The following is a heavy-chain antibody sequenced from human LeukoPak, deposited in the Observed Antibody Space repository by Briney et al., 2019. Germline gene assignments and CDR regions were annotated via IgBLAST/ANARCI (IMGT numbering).Heavy chain of an antibody. V-gene: IGHV3-7*01. CDR1: GFTFSSYW. J-gene: IGHJ6*03. CDR3: ARTSYYYYMDV. CDR2: IKQDGSEK. Sequence: PGGSLRLSCAASGFTFSSYWMSWVRQAPGKGLEWVANIKQDGSEKYYVDPVKGRFTISRDNAKNSLYLQMNSLRAEDTAVYYCARTSYYYYMDVWGKGTTVTVSS.